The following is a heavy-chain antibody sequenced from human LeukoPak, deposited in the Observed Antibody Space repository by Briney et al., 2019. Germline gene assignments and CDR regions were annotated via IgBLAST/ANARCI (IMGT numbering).Heavy chain of an antibody. CDR2: IASSGTTI. Sequence: GGSLRLSCAVSEFPFSVYEMNWVRQAPGKGLEWVSNIASSGTTIYYTDSVKGRFSISRDNAKSSLYLQMNSLRVEDTAVYYCALLAVASDFDYWGRGALVTVSS. CDR1: EFPFSVYE. V-gene: IGHV3-48*03. D-gene: IGHD6-19*01. CDR3: ALLAVASDFDY. J-gene: IGHJ4*02.